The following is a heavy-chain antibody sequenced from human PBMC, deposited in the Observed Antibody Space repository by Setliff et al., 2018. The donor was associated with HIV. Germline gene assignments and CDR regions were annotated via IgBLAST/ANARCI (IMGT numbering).Heavy chain of an antibody. D-gene: IGHD5-12*01. CDR1: GYTFTRYE. J-gene: IGHJ6*03. Sequence: ASVKVSCKASGYTFTRYEINWVRQAPGQGLEWMGRINPNSGGTNYAQKFQGRVTMTRDTSISTAYMELSRLRSDDTAVYYCARGSTTTNYYYNYMDVWGKGTTVTVSS. CDR2: INPNSGGT. V-gene: IGHV1-2*06. CDR3: ARGSTTTNYYYNYMDV.